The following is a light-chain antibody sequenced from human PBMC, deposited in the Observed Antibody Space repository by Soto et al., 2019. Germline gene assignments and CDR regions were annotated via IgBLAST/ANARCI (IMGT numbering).Light chain of an antibody. CDR1: SSDVGGYNF. CDR3: SSFTGGSTL. V-gene: IGLV2-14*01. Sequence: QSALTQPASVSGSPGQSITISCTGTSSDVGGYNFVSWYQQHPDKAPKLMIYEVSNRPSGVSNRFSGSKSGNTASLTISGLQAEDEADYYCSSFTGGSTLFGTGTKLTVL. CDR2: EVS. J-gene: IGLJ1*01.